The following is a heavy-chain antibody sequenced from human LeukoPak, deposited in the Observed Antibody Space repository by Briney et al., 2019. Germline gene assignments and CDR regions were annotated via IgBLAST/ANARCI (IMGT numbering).Heavy chain of an antibody. J-gene: IGHJ4*02. Sequence: SETLSLTCTVSGGSISSSSYYRGWIRQPPGKGLEWIGSIYYSGSTYYNPSLKSRVTISVDTSKNQFSLKLSSVTAADTAVYYCASIIAARHWYFDYWGQGTLVTVSS. CDR1: GGSISSSSYY. CDR2: IYYSGST. CDR3: ASIIAARHWYFDY. D-gene: IGHD6-6*01. V-gene: IGHV4-39*01.